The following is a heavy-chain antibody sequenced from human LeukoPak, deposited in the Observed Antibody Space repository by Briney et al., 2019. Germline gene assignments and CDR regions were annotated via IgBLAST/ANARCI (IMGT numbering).Heavy chain of an antibody. CDR3: ARVSPLHRTWIAAAGSVGAFDI. V-gene: IGHV1-2*02. CDR2: INPNSGGT. J-gene: IGHJ3*02. CDR1: GYTFTGYY. Sequence: ASVKVSCKASGYTFTGYYMHWVRQAPGQGLEWMGWINPNSGGTNYAQKFQGRVTMTRDTSISTAYMELSRLRSDDTAVYYCARVSPLHRTWIAAAGSVGAFDIWGQGTMVTASS. D-gene: IGHD6-13*01.